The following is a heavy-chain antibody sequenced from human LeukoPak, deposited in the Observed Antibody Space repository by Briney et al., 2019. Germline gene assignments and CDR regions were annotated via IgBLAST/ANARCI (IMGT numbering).Heavy chain of an antibody. V-gene: IGHV3-30*18. CDR2: ISYDGSNK. CDR3: AKDHHYYDILTGYYTRDY. Sequence: PGRSLRLSCAASGFTFSSYAMHWVRQAPGKGLEWVAVISYDGSNKYYADSVKGRFTISRDNSKNTLYLQMNSLRAEDTAVYYCAKDHHYYDILTGYYTRDYWGQGTLVTVSS. D-gene: IGHD3-9*01. J-gene: IGHJ4*02. CDR1: GFTFSSYA.